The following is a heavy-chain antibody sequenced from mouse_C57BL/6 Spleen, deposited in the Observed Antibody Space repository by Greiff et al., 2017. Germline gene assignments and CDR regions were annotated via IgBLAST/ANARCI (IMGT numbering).Heavy chain of an antibody. V-gene: IGHV1-76*01. CDR3: AGSRREDAWLAY. Sequence: QVQLQQSGAELVRPGASVKLSCKASGYTFTDYYINWVKQRPGQGLEWIARIYPGGGNTNYNEKFKGKATLTAEKSSSTAYMQLSSLPSEDSAVYCGAGSRREDAWLAYWGQGTLVTVSA. CDR1: GYTFTDYY. J-gene: IGHJ3*01. CDR2: IYPGGGNT.